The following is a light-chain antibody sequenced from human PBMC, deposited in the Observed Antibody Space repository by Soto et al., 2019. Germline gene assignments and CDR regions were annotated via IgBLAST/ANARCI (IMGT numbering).Light chain of an antibody. CDR2: GNS. CDR3: QSYDSSLRMV. J-gene: IGLJ2*01. CDR1: SSNIGAGYD. Sequence: QSVLTQPPSVSGAPGQRVTISCTGSSSNIGAGYDVHWYQQLPGTAPKLLIYGNSNRPSGVPDRFSGSKSGTSASLAITGLQAEDEAGYYCQSYDSSLRMVFGGGTKLTVL. V-gene: IGLV1-40*01.